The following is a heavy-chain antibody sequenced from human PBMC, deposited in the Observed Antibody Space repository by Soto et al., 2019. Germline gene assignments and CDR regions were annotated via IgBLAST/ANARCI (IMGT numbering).Heavy chain of an antibody. J-gene: IGHJ6*02. V-gene: IGHV3-21*01. CDR2: ISSSSSYI. Sequence: PGGSLRLSCAASGFTFSSYSMNWVRQAPGKGLEWVSSISSSSSYIYYADSVKGRFTISRDNAKNSLYLQMNSMRAEDTAVYYCARHPDYRNNNFYYDMDVWGQGTTVTVSS. CDR1: GFTFSSYS. D-gene: IGHD4-4*01. CDR3: ARHPDYRNNNFYYDMDV.